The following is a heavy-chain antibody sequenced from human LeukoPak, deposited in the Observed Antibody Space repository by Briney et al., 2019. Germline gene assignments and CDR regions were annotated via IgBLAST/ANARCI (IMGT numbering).Heavy chain of an antibody. CDR1: GFTFSSYG. CDR3: ARARVVAAPFDY. Sequence: GGSLRLSCAASGFTFSSYGMHWVRQAPGKGLEWVAFIRYDGSNKYYADSVKGRFTISRDNSKNTLYLQMNSLRAEDTAVYYCARARVVAAPFDYWGQGTLVTVSS. J-gene: IGHJ4*02. V-gene: IGHV3-30*02. D-gene: IGHD2-15*01. CDR2: IRYDGSNK.